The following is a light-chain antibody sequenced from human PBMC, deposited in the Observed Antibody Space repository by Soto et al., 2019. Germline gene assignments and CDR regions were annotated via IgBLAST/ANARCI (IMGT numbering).Light chain of an antibody. CDR3: QQYYAYPRT. V-gene: IGKV1-5*01. J-gene: IGKJ1*01. CDR2: GAS. CDR1: HSISRS. Sequence: DIQVTQSPSTLSASVGDRVTITCRASHSISRSLAWYQQKPGKAPNLLIYGASSMERGVPSRFSGSGSGTEFTLTISSLQPDDFATYYCQQYYAYPRTFGQGTKVDIK.